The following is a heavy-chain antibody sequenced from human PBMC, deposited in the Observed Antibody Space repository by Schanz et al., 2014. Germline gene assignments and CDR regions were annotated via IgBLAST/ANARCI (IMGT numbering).Heavy chain of an antibody. Sequence: EVELVESGGGFVHPGGSRRLSCAASGFTLSSHWMHWVRQRPGGGLVWVSRINSDGGTTDYADSVKGRFTISRDNANNIVYLQMNSLRAEDTAIYYCARAGVRFMEWMPLDSWGQGTLVTVSA. CDR3: ARAGVRFMEWMPLDS. D-gene: IGHD3-3*01. J-gene: IGHJ4*02. CDR2: INSDGGTT. CDR1: GFTLSSHW. V-gene: IGHV3-74*01.